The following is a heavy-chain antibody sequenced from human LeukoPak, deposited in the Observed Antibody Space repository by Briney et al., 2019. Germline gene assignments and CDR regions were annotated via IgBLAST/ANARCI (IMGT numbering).Heavy chain of an antibody. J-gene: IGHJ4*02. CDR2: ISGSGGST. CDR1: GFTFSSYA. V-gene: IGHV3-23*01. CDR3: AKSITMIVVAPRDY. Sequence: PGGSLRLSCAASGFTFSSYAMSWVRQAPGKGLEWVSAISGSGGSTYYADSVKGRFTISRDNSKNTLYLQMNSLRAEDTAVYYCAKSITMIVVAPRDYWGQGTLVTVSS. D-gene: IGHD3-22*01.